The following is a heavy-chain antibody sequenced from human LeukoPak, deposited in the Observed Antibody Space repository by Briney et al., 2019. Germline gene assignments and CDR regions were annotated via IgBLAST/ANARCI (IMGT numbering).Heavy chain of an antibody. D-gene: IGHD5-24*01. CDR2: ISSSSSTI. CDR1: GFTFSSYS. V-gene: IGHV3-48*01. Sequence: GGSLRLSCAASGFTFSSYSMNWVRQAPGKGLEWVSYISSSSSTIYYADSVKGRFTISRDNSKNTLYLQMNSLRAEDTAVYYCARVPRAGRDRSTGMDGYYYYYGMDVWGQGTTVTVSS. J-gene: IGHJ6*02. CDR3: ARVPRAGRDRSTGMDGYYYYYGMDV.